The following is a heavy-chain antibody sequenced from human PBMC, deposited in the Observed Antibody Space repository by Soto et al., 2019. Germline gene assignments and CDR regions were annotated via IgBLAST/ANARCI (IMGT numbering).Heavy chain of an antibody. CDR3: ARGPPASDWNYGGYAFDI. D-gene: IGHD1-7*01. J-gene: IGHJ3*02. V-gene: IGHV4-4*02. Sequence: QVQLQESGAGLVKPSGTLSLTCAVSSGSISSSNWWSWVRQPPGKGLEWVGEIYHSGSTNYNPSLRIRVPISVDKSKYQFSLKLSSVTAADTAVYSCARGPPASDWNYGGYAFDIWGQGTMVTVSS. CDR2: IYHSGST. CDR1: SGSISSSNW.